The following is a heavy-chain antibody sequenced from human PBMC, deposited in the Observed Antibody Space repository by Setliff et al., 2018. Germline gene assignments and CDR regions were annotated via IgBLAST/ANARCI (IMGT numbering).Heavy chain of an antibody. V-gene: IGHV4-38-2*02. Sequence: SETLSLTCTVSGYSISSGYYWGWIRQSPGKGLEWLGTIYYSGTTHYNSSLRSRVSISTDTSKNEFSLRLSSVTAADTAVYYCVKPTWAGEVSSPFAFWFESWGQGTLVTVSS. J-gene: IGHJ5*01. CDR3: VKPTWAGEVSSPFAFWFES. D-gene: IGHD3-3*01. CDR2: IYYSGTT. CDR1: GYSISSGYY.